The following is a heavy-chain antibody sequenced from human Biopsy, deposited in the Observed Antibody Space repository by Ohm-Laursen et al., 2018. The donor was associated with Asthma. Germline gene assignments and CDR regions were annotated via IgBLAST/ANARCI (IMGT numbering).Heavy chain of an antibody. CDR1: GFTFGSYG. CDR2: IWFDGSNK. D-gene: IGHD3-10*01. CDR3: GRERSYMVDY. V-gene: IGHV3-33*01. J-gene: IGHJ4*02. Sequence: SLRLSCAASGFTFGSYGLHWVRQAPGKGLGWVADIWFDGSNKHYAGSVKGRFTISRDNSKNTLYLQMNSLRAEDTALYYCGRERSYMVDYWGRGTLVIVSS.